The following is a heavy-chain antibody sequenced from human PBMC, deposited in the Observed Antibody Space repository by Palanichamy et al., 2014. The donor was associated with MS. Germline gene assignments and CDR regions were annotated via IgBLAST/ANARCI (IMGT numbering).Heavy chain of an antibody. CDR3: ARDPPYYYDSSGYLY. D-gene: IGHD3-22*01. V-gene: IGHV3-30-3*01. J-gene: IGHJ4*02. CDR2: ISYDGSNK. Sequence: QVQLVESGGGVVQPGRSLRLSCAASGFTFSSYAMHWVRQAPGKGLEWVAVISYDGSNKYYADSVKGRFTISRDNSKNTLYLQMNSLRAEDTAVYYCARDPPYYYDSSGYLYWGQGTLVTVSS. CDR1: GFTFSSYA.